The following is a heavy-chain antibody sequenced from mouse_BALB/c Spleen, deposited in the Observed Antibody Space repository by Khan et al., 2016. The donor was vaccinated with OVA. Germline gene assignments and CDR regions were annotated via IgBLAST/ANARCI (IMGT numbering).Heavy chain of an antibody. D-gene: IGHD2-14*01. CDR1: GFSLSRYN. CDR3: ARAYYRSDGYYAMDY. CDR2: IWGGGGT. J-gene: IGHJ4*01. V-gene: IGHV2-6-4*01. Sequence: QVQLKQSGPGLVAPSQSLSITCTVSGFSLSRYNIHWVRQPPGKGLEWLGMIWGGGGTDYNSTLKSRLSISKDNSKSQVLLKMNSLQTDDSAMYYGARAYYRSDGYYAMDYWGQGTSVTVSS.